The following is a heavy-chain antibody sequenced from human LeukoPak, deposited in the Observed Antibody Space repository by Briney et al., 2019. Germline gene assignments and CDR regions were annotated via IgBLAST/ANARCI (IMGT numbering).Heavy chain of an antibody. J-gene: IGHJ4*02. V-gene: IGHV3-23*01. CDR2: ISGSGGGT. D-gene: IGHD3-16*01. CDR3: ARDGGYPVALDY. Sequence: GGSLRLSCAASGFTFSSYAMSWVRQAPGKGLEWVSAISGSGGGTYYADSVKGRFTISRDNSKNTLYLQMNSLRAEDTAVYYCARDGGYPVALDYWGQGTLVTVSS. CDR1: GFTFSSYA.